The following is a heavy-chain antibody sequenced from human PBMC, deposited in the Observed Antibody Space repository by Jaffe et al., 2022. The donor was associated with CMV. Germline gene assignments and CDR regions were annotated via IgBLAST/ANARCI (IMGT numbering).Heavy chain of an antibody. J-gene: IGHJ4*02. CDR3: ARDPPNCGGDCYYFDY. Sequence: QVQLVQSGAEVKKPGSSVKVSCKASGGTFSSYAISWVRQAPGQGLEWMGRIIPILGIANYAQKFQGRVTITADKSTSTAYMELSSLRSEDTAVYYCARDPPNCGGDCYYFDYWGQGTLVTVSS. CDR2: IIPILGIA. V-gene: IGHV1-69*09. CDR1: GGTFSSYA. D-gene: IGHD2-21*02.